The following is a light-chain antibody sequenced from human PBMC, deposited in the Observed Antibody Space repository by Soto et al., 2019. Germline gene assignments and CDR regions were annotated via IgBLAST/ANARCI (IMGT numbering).Light chain of an antibody. CDR3: CSYAGSSTYVV. CDR2: VNT. J-gene: IGLJ2*01. Sequence: QSVLTQPPSVSGAPGQRVTISCTGSSSNIGAGYDVHWYQQLPGSAPKLLIYVNTNRPSGVPDRFSGSSSGASASLAITGLQAEDEADYYCCSYAGSSTYVVFGGGTQLTVL. CDR1: SSNIGAGYD. V-gene: IGLV1-40*01.